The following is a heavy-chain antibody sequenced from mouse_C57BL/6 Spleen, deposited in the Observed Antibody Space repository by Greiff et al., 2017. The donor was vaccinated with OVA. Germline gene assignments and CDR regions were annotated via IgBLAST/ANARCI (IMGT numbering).Heavy chain of an antibody. V-gene: IGHV1-61*01. CDR2: IYPSDSET. CDR1: GYTFTSYW. D-gene: IGHD1-1*01. Sequence: QVHVKQPGAELVRPGSSVKLSCKASGYTFTSYWMDWVKQRPGQGLEWIGNIYPSDSETHYNQKFKDKATLTVDKSSSTAYMQLSSLTSEDSAVYYCARNYGSSPYWGQGTLVTVSA. J-gene: IGHJ3*01. CDR3: ARNYGSSPY.